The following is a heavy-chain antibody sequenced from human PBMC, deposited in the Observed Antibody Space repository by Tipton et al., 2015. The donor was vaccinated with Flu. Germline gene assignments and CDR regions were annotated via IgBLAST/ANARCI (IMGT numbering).Heavy chain of an antibody. V-gene: IGHV3-21*01. CDR3: AREGDSSSWYGRGDYFDY. D-gene: IGHD6-13*01. Sequence: GSLRLSCAASGFTFSSYSMNWVRQAPGKGLEWVSSISSSSSYIYYADSVKGRFTISRDNAKNSLYLQMNSLRAEDTAVYYCAREGDSSSWYGRGDYFDYWGQGTLVTVSS. CDR2: ISSSSSYI. J-gene: IGHJ4*02. CDR1: GFTFSSYS.